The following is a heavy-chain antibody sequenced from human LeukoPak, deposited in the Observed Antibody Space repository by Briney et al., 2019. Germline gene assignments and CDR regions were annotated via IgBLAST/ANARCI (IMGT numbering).Heavy chain of an antibody. CDR2: IDHSGST. V-gene: IGHV4-34*01. CDR3: ARYGMAAEGIWWFDP. Sequence: SETLSLTCAVYGGSLNGYYWSWIRQPPGKRLEWIGEIDHSGSTQCNPSLKSRVTISLDTSKKQFSLKLTSLTAADTAFYYCARYGMAAEGIWWFDPWGQGTLVTVSS. J-gene: IGHJ5*02. D-gene: IGHD6-13*01. CDR1: GGSLNGYY.